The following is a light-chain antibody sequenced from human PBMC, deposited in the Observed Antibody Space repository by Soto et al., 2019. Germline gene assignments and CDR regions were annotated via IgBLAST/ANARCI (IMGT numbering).Light chain of an antibody. V-gene: IGKV3-20*01. J-gene: IGKJ5*01. Sequence: EIVLTQSPGTLSLSPGERATLSCRASQSVTSNYLAWYQQKPGQAPRLLISGASSRATGNPDRFSGSGSGTDFALTITRLDPDDFAVYYCQQYGTSPITCGQGTRLEIK. CDR2: GAS. CDR1: QSVTSNY. CDR3: QQYGTSPIT.